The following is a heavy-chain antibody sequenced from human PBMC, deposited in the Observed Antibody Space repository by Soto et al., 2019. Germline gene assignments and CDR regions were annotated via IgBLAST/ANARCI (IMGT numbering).Heavy chain of an antibody. CDR2: IYYSGST. D-gene: IGHD3-10*01. J-gene: IGHJ6*02. CDR3: ATRTEYYYGSGSLGGMDV. Sequence: QVQLQESGPGLVKPSQTLSLTCTVSGGSISSGSYYWSWIRQLPGKGLEWIGYIYYSGSTYYNPSLKSPVTISVDTSKNQFSLKLNSVTAADTAVYYCATRTEYYYGSGSLGGMDVWGQRRTVTVSS. CDR1: GGSISSGSYY. V-gene: IGHV4-31*01.